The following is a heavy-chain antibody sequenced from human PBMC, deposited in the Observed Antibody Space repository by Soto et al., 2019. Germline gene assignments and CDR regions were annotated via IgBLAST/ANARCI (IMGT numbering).Heavy chain of an antibody. J-gene: IGHJ4*02. V-gene: IGHV1-69*04. CDR2: IIPILGIA. D-gene: IGHD2-2*01. CDR3: AIDSNIVVVPAASSYFDY. CDR1: GGTFSSYT. Sequence: SVKVSCKASGGTFSSYTISWVRQAPGQGLEWMGRIIPILGIANYAQKFQGRVTITADKSTSTAYMELSSLRSEYTAVYYCAIDSNIVVVPAASSYFDYWSQGTLVTVSS.